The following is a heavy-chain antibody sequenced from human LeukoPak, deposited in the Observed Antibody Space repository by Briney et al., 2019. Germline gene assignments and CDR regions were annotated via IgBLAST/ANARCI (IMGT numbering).Heavy chain of an antibody. J-gene: IGHJ3*02. CDR3: ATTITILATFDI. Sequence: GASVKVSCKVSGYTLTELSMHWVRQAPGKGLEWMGGFDPEDGETIYAQKFQGRVTMTEDTSTDTAYMELSSLRSEDTAVYYCATTITILATFDIWGQGTMVTVSS. D-gene: IGHD3-10*01. CDR1: GYTLTELS. V-gene: IGHV1-24*01. CDR2: FDPEDGET.